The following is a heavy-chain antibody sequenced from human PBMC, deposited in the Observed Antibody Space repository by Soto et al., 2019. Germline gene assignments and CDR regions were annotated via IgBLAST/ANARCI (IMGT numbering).Heavy chain of an antibody. CDR3: ARSRISGWVAFDI. Sequence: GGSLRLSCTASGFTFSSYWMHWVRQAPGKGLVWVSRINSGGSSTSYADSVKGRFTISRDNAKNTLYLQMNSLRAEDTAVYYCARSRISGWVAFDIGGQGNMVTVPS. J-gene: IGHJ3*02. V-gene: IGHV3-74*01. CDR1: GFTFSSYW. CDR2: INSGGSST. D-gene: IGHD6-19*01.